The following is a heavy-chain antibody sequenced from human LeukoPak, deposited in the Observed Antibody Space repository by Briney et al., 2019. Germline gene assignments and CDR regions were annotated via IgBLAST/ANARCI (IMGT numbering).Heavy chain of an antibody. CDR2: LSRGGGTT. D-gene: IGHD2-8*01. Sequence: PGGSLRLSCTGSGFNFNMFAMNWVRQAPGQGLEWVSGLSRGGGTTNYADLVKGRFTISRDKSKNMVFLQMNSLRPEDTAVYYCAKEQRIRHCSEGVCMEGYYFDYWGQGSLVTVSS. CDR3: AKEQRIRHCSEGVCMEGYYFDY. CDR1: GFNFNMFA. J-gene: IGHJ4*02. V-gene: IGHV3-23*01.